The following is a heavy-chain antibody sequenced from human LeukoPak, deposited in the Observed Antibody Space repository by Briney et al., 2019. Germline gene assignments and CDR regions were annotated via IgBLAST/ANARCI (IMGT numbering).Heavy chain of an antibody. CDR3: ARLPTGYPNWFDP. J-gene: IGHJ5*02. D-gene: IGHD3-9*01. CDR2: IYHSGTT. V-gene: IGHV4-39*01. CDR1: GSSIISSSYN. Sequence: SETLSLTCAVSGSSIISSSYNWGWIRQPPGKGLEWIGTIYHSGTTYYNPSLKSRVTISVDTSKNQFFLKLSSVTAADTAVYYCARLPTGYPNWFDPWGQGSLVTVSS.